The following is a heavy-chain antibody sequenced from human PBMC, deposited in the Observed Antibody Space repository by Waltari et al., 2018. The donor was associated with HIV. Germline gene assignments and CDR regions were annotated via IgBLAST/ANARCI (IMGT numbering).Heavy chain of an antibody. CDR2: IYPAESDT. CDR1: GYSFTSYW. J-gene: IGHJ3*02. D-gene: IGHD1-26*01. CDR3: ARRLVGADAFEI. V-gene: IGHV5-51*03. Sequence: EVQLVQSGAEVKKPGQSLKISCKGSGYSFTSYWIGWVRQAPGTGLEWMGDIYPAESDTTYNPSFRGQVTISVDTSISTAYVQWRSLKASDTAVYFCARRLVGADAFEIWGQGTEVIVSS.